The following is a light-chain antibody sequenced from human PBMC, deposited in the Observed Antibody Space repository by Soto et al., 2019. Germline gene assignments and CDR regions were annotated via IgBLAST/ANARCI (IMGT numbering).Light chain of an antibody. CDR1: QSVSSNF. V-gene: IGKV3-20*01. CDR3: QQYGSSPRT. CDR2: GAS. Sequence: EIVLTRSPGTLSLSPGERTTLSCRASQSVSSNFLDWYQQKPGQAPRLLIYGASSRATGIPDRFSGSGSGTDFTLTISRLEPEDFAVYYCQQYGSSPRTFGQGTKVDIK. J-gene: IGKJ1*01.